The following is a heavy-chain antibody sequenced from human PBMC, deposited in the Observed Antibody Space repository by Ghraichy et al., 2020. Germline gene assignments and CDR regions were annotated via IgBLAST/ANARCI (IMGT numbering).Heavy chain of an antibody. CDR2: INQDGSEK. CDR1: GFTFTNYW. V-gene: IGHV3-7*01. Sequence: LSLTCVTSGFTFTNYWMSWVRQAPGKGLEWVANINQDGSEKYYVDSVKGRFTISRDNAKNSLYLQMNGLRAEDTAVYYCARDRSTTVVTVDYWGQGTLVTVPS. J-gene: IGHJ4*02. D-gene: IGHD4-23*01. CDR3: ARDRSTTVVTVDY.